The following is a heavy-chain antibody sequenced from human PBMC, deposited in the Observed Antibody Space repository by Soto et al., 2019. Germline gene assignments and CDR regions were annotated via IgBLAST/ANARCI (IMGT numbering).Heavy chain of an antibody. D-gene: IGHD6-13*01. CDR2: MNPNSGNT. J-gene: IGHJ5*02. Sequence: QVQLVQSGAEVKKPGASVKVSCKASGYTFTSYDIDWVRQATGQGLEWMGWMNPNSGNTGYAQKFQGRVTMTRNTSISTAYMELSSLRSEDTAVYYCARGGVAAGSLRESNWFDPWGQGTLVTVSS. CDR3: ARGGVAAGSLRESNWFDP. V-gene: IGHV1-8*01. CDR1: GYTFTSYD.